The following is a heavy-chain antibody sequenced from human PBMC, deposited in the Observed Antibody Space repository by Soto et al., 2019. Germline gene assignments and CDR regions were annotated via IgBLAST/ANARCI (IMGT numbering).Heavy chain of an antibody. J-gene: IGHJ4*02. CDR2: IYFTGST. CDR3: ARVGSGYVRGFDY. CDR1: GGSISNYY. V-gene: IGHV4-59*01. D-gene: IGHD5-12*01. Sequence: PSETLSLNCTVSGGSISNYYWSWIRQPPGKGLEWIGYIYFTGSTRYNSSLKSRVTISVDTSKNQFSLKLYSVTAADTAVYYCARVGSGYVRGFDYWGQGILVTVSS.